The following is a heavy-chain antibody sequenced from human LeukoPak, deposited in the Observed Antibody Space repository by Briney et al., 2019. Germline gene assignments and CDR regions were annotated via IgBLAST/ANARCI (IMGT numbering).Heavy chain of an antibody. D-gene: IGHD6-19*01. V-gene: IGHV4-34*01. CDR1: GGSFSGYY. CDR3: ARQGVAGIRY. Sequence: PSETLSLTCAVYGGSFSGYYWSWIRQPPGRGLEWIGEINHSGSTNYNPFLKSRVTISVDTSKNQFSLKLSSVTAADTAVYYCARQGVAGIRYWGQGTLVTVSS. J-gene: IGHJ4*02. CDR2: INHSGST.